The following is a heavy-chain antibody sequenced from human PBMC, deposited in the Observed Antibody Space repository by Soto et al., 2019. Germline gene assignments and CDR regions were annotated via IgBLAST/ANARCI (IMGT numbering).Heavy chain of an antibody. D-gene: IGHD3-22*01. CDR2: ISGSGGST. CDR1: GFTFSSYA. Sequence: GGSLRLSCAASGFTFSSYAMSWVRQAPGKGLEWVSAISGSGGSTYYADSVKGRFTISRDNSKNTLYLQMNSLRAEDKAVYYCAKEENYYDSSGYYPRLFDYWGQGTLVTVSS. CDR3: AKEENYYDSSGYYPRLFDY. J-gene: IGHJ4*02. V-gene: IGHV3-23*01.